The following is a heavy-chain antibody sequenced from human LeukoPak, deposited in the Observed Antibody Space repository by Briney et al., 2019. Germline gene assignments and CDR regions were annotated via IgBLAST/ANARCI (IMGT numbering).Heavy chain of an antibody. CDR3: AREWHYYDSSGYWGYYFDY. CDR1: GGSISSGDYY. CDR2: IYYSGST. J-gene: IGHJ4*02. D-gene: IGHD3-22*01. V-gene: IGHV4-30-4*01. Sequence: SETLSLTCTVSGGSISSGDYYWSWIRQPPGKGLEWIGYIYYSGSTYYNPSLKSRVTISVDTSKNQFSLKLSSVTAADTAVYYCAREWHYYDSSGYWGYYFDYWGQGTLVTVSS.